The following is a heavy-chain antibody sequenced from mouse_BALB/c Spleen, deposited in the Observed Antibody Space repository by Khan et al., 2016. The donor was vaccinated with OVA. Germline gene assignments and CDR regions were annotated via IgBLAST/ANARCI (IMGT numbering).Heavy chain of an antibody. CDR2: ITSGGSYT. CDR1: GFTFSSYS. J-gene: IGHJ2*01. Sequence: EVELVESGGGLVKPGGSLRLSCEASGFTFSSYSMSWVRQTPEKRLEWVATITSGGSYTYYPDSVQGRFTISRDHAKNTLYLQMSSLKSEDTAMYYCTRDRNYYGSSFYFDYWGQGTTLTVSS. D-gene: IGHD1-1*01. V-gene: IGHV5-6-4*01. CDR3: TRDRNYYGSSFYFDY.